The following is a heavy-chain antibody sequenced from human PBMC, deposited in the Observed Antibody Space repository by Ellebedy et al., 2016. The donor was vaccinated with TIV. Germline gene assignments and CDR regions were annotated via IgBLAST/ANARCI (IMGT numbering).Heavy chain of an antibody. Sequence: GESLKISXKGSAYTFMNYWIGRVRQMPGKGPEWMGIVYAGDSDARYSPSFQGQVTMSVDKSSSTAFLQWRSLKASDTAMYYCARTPRAFVSDDYFDFWGQGTLVAVSS. J-gene: IGHJ4*02. CDR2: VYAGDSDA. CDR1: AYTFMNYW. CDR3: ARTPRAFVSDDYFDF. D-gene: IGHD3-16*02. V-gene: IGHV5-51*01.